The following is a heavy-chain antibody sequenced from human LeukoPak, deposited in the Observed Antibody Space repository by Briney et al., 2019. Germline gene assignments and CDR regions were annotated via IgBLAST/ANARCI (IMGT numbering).Heavy chain of an antibody. J-gene: IGHJ5*02. CDR3: AKDLRRGIVVVPAAEPPRGFDP. CDR2: ISSSGSTI. V-gene: IGHV3-48*03. D-gene: IGHD2-2*01. CDR1: GFTFSSYE. Sequence: GGSLRLSCAASGFTFSSYEMNWVRQAPGKGLEWVSYISSSGSTIYYADSVKGRFTISRDNSKNTLYLQMNSLRAEDTAVYYCAKDLRRGIVVVPAAEPPRGFDPWGQGTLVTVSS.